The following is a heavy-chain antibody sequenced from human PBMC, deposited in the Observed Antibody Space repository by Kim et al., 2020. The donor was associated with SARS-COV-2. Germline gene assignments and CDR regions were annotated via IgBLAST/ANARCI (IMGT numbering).Heavy chain of an antibody. CDR1: GYTFTNYY. D-gene: IGHD6-6*01. CDR3: ARPLDPLYNTTSGPWGYYFDH. CDR2: INPDDGAT. Sequence: ASVKVSCKASGYTFTNYYMHWVRQAPGQGLEWMGIINPDDGATSYPQKFQGRVTMARDTSTSTFYMELSSLTSEDTAVYYCARPLDPLYNTTSGPWGYYFDHWGQGTLVTVSS. V-gene: IGHV1-46*01. J-gene: IGHJ4*02.